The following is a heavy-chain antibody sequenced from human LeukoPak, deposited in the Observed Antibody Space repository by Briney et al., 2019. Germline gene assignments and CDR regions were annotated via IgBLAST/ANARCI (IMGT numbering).Heavy chain of an antibody. CDR3: AREGYDSL. D-gene: IGHD3-3*01. Sequence: SETLSLTCAVYGGSFSGYYWSWIRQPPGKGLEWIGEINHSGGTIYNPSLKSRVTISVDTSKNQFSLKLSSLTAADTAVYYCAREGYDSLWGQGTLVTVSS. CDR1: GGSFSGYY. J-gene: IGHJ4*02. V-gene: IGHV4-34*01. CDR2: INHSGGT.